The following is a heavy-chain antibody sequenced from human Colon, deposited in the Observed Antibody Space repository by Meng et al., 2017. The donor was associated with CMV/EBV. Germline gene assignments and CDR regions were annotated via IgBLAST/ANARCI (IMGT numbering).Heavy chain of an antibody. CDR3: ARAGGAVAGKGGFDY. V-gene: IGHV3-21*01. CDR2: ITTTSSYI. D-gene: IGHD6-19*01. J-gene: IGHJ4*02. Sequence: SGFTFKTFGMAWVRQAPGKGLEWVASITTTSSYIHHADSVKGRFTVSRDNANNSLLLEMNSLRPEDTGVYFCARAGGAVAGKGGFDYWGQGILVTVSS. CDR1: GFTFKTFG.